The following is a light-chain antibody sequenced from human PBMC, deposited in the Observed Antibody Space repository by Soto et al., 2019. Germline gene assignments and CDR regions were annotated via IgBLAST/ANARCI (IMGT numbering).Light chain of an antibody. CDR3: SSYAGTYTFGV. J-gene: IGLJ1*01. CDR2: DVT. CDR1: SSDVGGYNY. V-gene: IGLV2-11*01. Sequence: QSVLAQPASVSGSPVQSVTISCTGTSSDVGGYNYVSWYQQYPGKAPKLMIYDVTKRSAGVPDRFSGSKSGNTASLTISGLQTEDEADYYCSSYAGTYTFGVFGTGTKVTVL.